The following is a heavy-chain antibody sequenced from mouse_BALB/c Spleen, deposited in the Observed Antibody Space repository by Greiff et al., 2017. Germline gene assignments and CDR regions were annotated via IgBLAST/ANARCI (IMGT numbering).Heavy chain of an antibody. V-gene: IGHV5-9-3*01. CDR2: ISSGGSYT. D-gene: IGHD6-2*01. CDR3: ARVSPGFAY. Sequence: EVKVVESGGGLVKPGGSLKLSCAASGFTFSSYAMSWVRQTPEKRLEWVATISSGGSYTYYPDSVKGRFTISRDNAKNTLYLQMSSLRSEDTAMYYCARVSPGFAYWGQGTLVTVSA. J-gene: IGHJ3*01. CDR1: GFTFSSYA.